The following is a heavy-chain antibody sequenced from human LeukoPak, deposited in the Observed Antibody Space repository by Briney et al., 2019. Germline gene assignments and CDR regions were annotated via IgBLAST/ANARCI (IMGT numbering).Heavy chain of an antibody. J-gene: IGHJ4*02. CDR3: AKDEADYGDSAFDY. CDR2: ISGSGGST. D-gene: IGHD4-17*01. Sequence: GGSLRLSCAASGFTFSSYAMSWVRQAAGRGVEWVSAISGSGGSTYYAGSVKGRFTISRDNSKNTLYLQVNSLRAEDTAVYDCAKDEADYGDSAFDYWGQGTLVTVSS. V-gene: IGHV3-23*01. CDR1: GFTFSSYA.